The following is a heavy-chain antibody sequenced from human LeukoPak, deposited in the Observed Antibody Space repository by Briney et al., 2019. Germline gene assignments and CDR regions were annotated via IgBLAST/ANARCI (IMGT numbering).Heavy chain of an antibody. Sequence: PGGSLRLSCAASGFTFSSYGMHWVRQAPGKGPEWVAVIWYDGSNKYYADSVKGRFTISRDNSKNTLYLQMNSLRAEDTAVYYCARAINYYDSSGLDYWGQGTLVTVSS. V-gene: IGHV3-33*01. CDR1: GFTFSSYG. J-gene: IGHJ4*02. D-gene: IGHD3-22*01. CDR2: IWYDGSNK. CDR3: ARAINYYDSSGLDY.